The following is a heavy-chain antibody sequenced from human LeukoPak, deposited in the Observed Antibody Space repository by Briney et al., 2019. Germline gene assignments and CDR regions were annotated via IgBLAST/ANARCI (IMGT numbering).Heavy chain of an antibody. V-gene: IGHV4-38-2*02. CDR3: ARREGYSGYDPHDYGDYVVSC. J-gene: IGHJ4*02. CDR2: ISHRGST. Sequence: SETLSLTCTVSGYSISNGYYWGWIRQPPGKGLEWVGSISHRGSTYYNPSLRSRVTISVDTSKNQFSLKLSSVTAADTAVYYCARREGYSGYDPHDYGDYVVSCWGQGTLVTVSS. D-gene: IGHD4-17*01. CDR1: GYSISNGYY.